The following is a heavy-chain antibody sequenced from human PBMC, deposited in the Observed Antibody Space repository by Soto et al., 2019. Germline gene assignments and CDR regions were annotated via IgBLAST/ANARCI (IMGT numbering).Heavy chain of an antibody. Sequence: PGESLKISCKGSGYSFTSYWIGWVRQMPGKGLEWMGIIYPGDSDTRYSPSFQGQVTISADKSISTAYLQWSSLKASDTAMYYCAFPRWCIAAAAPYAFDIWGQGTMVTVSS. CDR2: IYPGDSDT. J-gene: IGHJ3*02. CDR3: AFPRWCIAAAAPYAFDI. D-gene: IGHD2-8*02. CDR1: GYSFTSYW. V-gene: IGHV5-51*01.